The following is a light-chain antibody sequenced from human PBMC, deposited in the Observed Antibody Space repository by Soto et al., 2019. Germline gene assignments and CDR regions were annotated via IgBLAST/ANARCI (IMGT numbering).Light chain of an antibody. CDR3: QQYNNWLSIT. CDR2: GAS. Sequence: EIVLIQSPATLSLSPGERATLSCRASQSVSSNLAWYQQKPGQAPRLLIYGASTRATGIPARFSGSGSGTEFTLTISSLQSEDFAVYYCQQYNNWLSITFGQGTRLEIK. V-gene: IGKV3-15*01. J-gene: IGKJ5*01. CDR1: QSVSSN.